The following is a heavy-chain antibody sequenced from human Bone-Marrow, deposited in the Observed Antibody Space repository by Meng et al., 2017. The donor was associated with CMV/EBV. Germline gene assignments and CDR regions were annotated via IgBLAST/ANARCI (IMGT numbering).Heavy chain of an antibody. D-gene: IGHD3-10*01. CDR1: GFTFSSYS. CDR2: ISSSSSYI. Sequence: GGSLRLSCAASGFTFSSYSMNWVRQAPGKGLEWVSSISSSSSYIYYADSVKGRFTISRDNAKNSLYLQMNSLRAEDTAVYYCARETLPLWYYYGSGSQKTYYFDYWGQGTLVTVSS. CDR3: ARETLPLWYYYGSGSQKTYYFDY. V-gene: IGHV3-21*01. J-gene: IGHJ4*02.